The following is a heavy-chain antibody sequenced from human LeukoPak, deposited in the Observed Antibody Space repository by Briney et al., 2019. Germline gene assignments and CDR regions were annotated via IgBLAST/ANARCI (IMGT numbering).Heavy chain of an antibody. V-gene: IGHV4-38-2*02. CDR1: GYSISSGYY. CDR2: IYHSGST. CDR3: AREGLDYGGTLNWFDP. J-gene: IGHJ5*02. D-gene: IGHD4-23*01. Sequence: SSETLSLTCTVSGYSISSGYYWGWIRQPPGKGLEWIGSIYHSGSTYYNPSLKSRVTISVDTSKNQFSLKLSSVTAADTAVYYCAREGLDYGGTLNWFDPWGQGTLVTVSS.